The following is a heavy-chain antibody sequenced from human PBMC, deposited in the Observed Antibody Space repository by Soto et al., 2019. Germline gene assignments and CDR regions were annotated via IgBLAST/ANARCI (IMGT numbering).Heavy chain of an antibody. J-gene: IGHJ6*03. V-gene: IGHV1-18*01. CDR1: GYTFTNYG. D-gene: IGHD4-17*01. CDR3: ARTTVTASYYYMDV. CDR2: ISTYNGNT. Sequence: QVQLVQSGAEVKQPGASVKVSCKASGYTFTNYGFTWVRQAPGQGLEWLGWISTYNGNTKYAQKVQGRLTMTTDTSTSTAIMELTSLRSDDTALYYCARTTVTASYYYMDVWGKGSAVTVSS.